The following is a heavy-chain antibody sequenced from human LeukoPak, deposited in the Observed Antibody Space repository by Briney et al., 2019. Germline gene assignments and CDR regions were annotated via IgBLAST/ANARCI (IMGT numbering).Heavy chain of an antibody. Sequence: SETLSLTCTVSGGSISSSSYYWGWICQPPGKGLEWIGSIYYSGSTNYNPSLKSRVTISVDTSKNQFSLKLSSVTAADTAVYYCARVAGTYCSSTSCYNDYYYMDVWGKGTTVTVSS. V-gene: IGHV4-39*07. CDR2: IYYSGST. J-gene: IGHJ6*03. D-gene: IGHD2-2*02. CDR1: GGSISSSSYY. CDR3: ARVAGTYCSSTSCYNDYYYMDV.